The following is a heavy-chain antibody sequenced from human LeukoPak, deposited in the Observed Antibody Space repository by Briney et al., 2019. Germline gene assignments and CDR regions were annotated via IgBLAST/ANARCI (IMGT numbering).Heavy chain of an antibody. J-gene: IGHJ2*01. CDR1: GFTFDDYA. CDR3: AKGFWSGYYINWYFDL. Sequence: PGGSLRLSCAASGFTFDDYAMHWVRQAPGKGLEWASGISWNSGSIGYADSVKGRFTISRDNAKNSLYLQMNSLRAEDTALYYCAKGFWSGYYINWYFDLWGRGTLVTVSS. CDR2: ISWNSGSI. D-gene: IGHD3-3*01. V-gene: IGHV3-9*01.